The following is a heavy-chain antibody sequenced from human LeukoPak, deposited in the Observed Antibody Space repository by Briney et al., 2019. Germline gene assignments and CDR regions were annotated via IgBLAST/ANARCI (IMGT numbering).Heavy chain of an antibody. D-gene: IGHD2-2*01. J-gene: IGHJ4*02. Sequence: ASVKVPCKASGYTFTSYGISWVRQAPGQGLEWMGWISAYNGNTNYAQKLQGRVTMTTDTSTSTAYMELRSLRSDDTAVYYCAREYCSSTSCYGVDYWGQGTLVTVSS. CDR1: GYTFTSYG. CDR2: ISAYNGNT. CDR3: AREYCSSTSCYGVDY. V-gene: IGHV1-18*01.